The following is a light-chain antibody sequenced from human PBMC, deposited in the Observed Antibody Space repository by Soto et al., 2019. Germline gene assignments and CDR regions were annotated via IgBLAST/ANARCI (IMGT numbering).Light chain of an antibody. J-gene: IGLJ1*01. CDR1: SSDVGGYNY. V-gene: IGLV2-14*01. CDR2: DVS. CDR3: SSYTSSLYV. Sequence: QSVLTQPASLSGSPGQSITISCTGNSSDVGGYNYVSWYQQHPGKAPKLMIYDVSNRPSGVSNRFSGSKSGNTASLTISGLQAEDEADYYCSSYTSSLYVFGTGTKVTVL.